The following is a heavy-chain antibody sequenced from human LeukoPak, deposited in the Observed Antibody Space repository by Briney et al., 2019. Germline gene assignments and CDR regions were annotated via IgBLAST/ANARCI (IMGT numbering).Heavy chain of an antibody. CDR3: ARDYDVQAFDI. CDR1: GFSFSSYN. CDR2: ISSSSSYI. D-gene: IGHD3-3*01. Sequence: GGSLRLSCAASGFSFSSYNMNWVRQAPGKGLEWVSSISSSSSYIYYADSVKGRFTISRDNAKNSLYLQMNSLRAEDTAVYYCARDYDVQAFDIWGQGTMVTVSS. V-gene: IGHV3-21*01. J-gene: IGHJ3*02.